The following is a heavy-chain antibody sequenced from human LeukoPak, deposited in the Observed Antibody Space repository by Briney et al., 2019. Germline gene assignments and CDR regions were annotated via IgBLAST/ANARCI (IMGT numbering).Heavy chain of an antibody. J-gene: IGHJ4*02. CDR3: AGKAFSDY. V-gene: IGHV1-2*02. D-gene: IGHD3-3*01. CDR2: INPNNGGT. Sequence: GASVKVSCKASGYTFTGYYMHWVRQAPGQGLEWMGWINPNNGGTNYAQKFQGRVTMTTDTSISTAYMELSRLRSDDTAMYYCAGKAFSDYWGQGTLVTVSS. CDR1: GYTFTGYY.